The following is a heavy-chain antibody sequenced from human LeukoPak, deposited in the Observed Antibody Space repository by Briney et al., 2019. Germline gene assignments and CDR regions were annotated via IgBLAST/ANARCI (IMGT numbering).Heavy chain of an antibody. CDR1: GFTFGDYA. CDR2: IRSKACGGTT. CDR3: TVRYFDWLSLYYYGMDV. J-gene: IGHJ6*04. V-gene: IGHV3-49*04. Sequence: GGSLRLSCTASGFTFGDYAMSWVRQAPGKGLEWVGFIRSKACGGTTEYAASVKGSFTISRDDSKSIAYLQMNSLKTEDTAVYYCTVRYFDWLSLYYYGMDVWGKGTTVTVPS. D-gene: IGHD3-9*01.